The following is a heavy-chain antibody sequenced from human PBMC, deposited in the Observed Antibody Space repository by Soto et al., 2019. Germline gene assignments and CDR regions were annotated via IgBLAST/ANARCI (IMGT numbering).Heavy chain of an antibody. V-gene: IGHV1-24*01. D-gene: IGHD3-3*01. J-gene: IGHJ4*02. CDR3: ATDYYFWSGYDY. CDR2: FDPEDGET. CDR1: GYTLTELS. Sequence: GASVKVSCKVSGYTLTELSMHWVRQAPGKGLEWMGGFDPEDGETIYAQKFQGRVTMTEDTSTDTAYMELSSLRSEDTAVYYCATDYYFWSGYDYWGQGTLVTVCS.